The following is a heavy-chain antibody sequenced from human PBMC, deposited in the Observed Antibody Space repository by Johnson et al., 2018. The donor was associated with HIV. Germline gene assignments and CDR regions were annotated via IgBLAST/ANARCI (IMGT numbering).Heavy chain of an antibody. CDR2: IKHDGSEK. Sequence: QLVESGGGLVQPGGSLRLSCAASGFTFSSYDMHWVRQATGKGLEWVANIKHDGSEKYYVDSVKGRLTISRDNAKNSLFLQMNSLRAEDTAVYYCARQQPSSVKGAFDIWGQGTMVTVSS. CDR3: ARQQPSSVKGAFDI. V-gene: IGHV3-7*04. J-gene: IGHJ3*02. D-gene: IGHD6-13*01. CDR1: GFTFSSYD.